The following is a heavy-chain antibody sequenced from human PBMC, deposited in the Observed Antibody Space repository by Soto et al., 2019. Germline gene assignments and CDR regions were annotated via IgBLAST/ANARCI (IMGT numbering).Heavy chain of an antibody. V-gene: IGHV5-10-1*01. CDR2: IDPSDSYT. D-gene: IGHD3-22*01. CDR1: GYSFTSYW. J-gene: IGHJ6*02. Sequence: PGESLKISCKGSGYSFTSYWISWVRQVPGKGLEWMGRIDPSDSYTNYSPSFQGHVTISADKSISTAYLQWSSLKASDTAMYYCARPNYYDSSGYESDYYYGMDVWGQGTTVTVSS. CDR3: ARPNYYDSSGYESDYYYGMDV.